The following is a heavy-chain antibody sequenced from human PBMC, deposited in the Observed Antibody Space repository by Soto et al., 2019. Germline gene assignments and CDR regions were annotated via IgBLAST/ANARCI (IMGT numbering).Heavy chain of an antibody. CDR1: GFTFSSYW. V-gene: IGHV3-7*01. D-gene: IGHD3-3*01. CDR3: PRDPRKTIFGVVINRHWFDP. J-gene: IGHJ5*02. CDR2: IKQDGSEK. Sequence: GGSLRLSCAASGFTFSSYWMSWVRQAPGKGLEWVANIKQDGSEKYYVDSVKGRFTISRDNAKNSLYLQMNSLRAEDTAVYYCPRDPRKTIFGVVINRHWFDPWGQGTLVTVSS.